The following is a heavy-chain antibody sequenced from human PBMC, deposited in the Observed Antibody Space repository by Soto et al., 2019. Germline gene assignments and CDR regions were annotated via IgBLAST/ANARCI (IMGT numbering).Heavy chain of an antibody. CDR1: GFTFSSYA. V-gene: IGHV3-23*01. CDR3: AKPRLVAGLIKYVDFAN. CDR2: ISGTGFSV. J-gene: IGHJ4*02. D-gene: IGHD6-19*01. Sequence: VQLLESGGGLVQPGGSLRLACEVSGFTFSSYAMSWVRQAPGKGLEWVAAISGTGFSVQYADSVKGRLTISRDNSKNTLNLQMNSLRAEDTAVYYCAKPRLVAGLIKYVDFANWGQGTLVTVSS.